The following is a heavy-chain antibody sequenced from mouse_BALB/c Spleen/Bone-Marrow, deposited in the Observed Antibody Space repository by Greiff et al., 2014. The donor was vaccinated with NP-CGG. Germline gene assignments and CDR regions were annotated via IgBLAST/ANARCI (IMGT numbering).Heavy chain of an antibody. Sequence: VQLVESGPGLVAPSQSLSITCTVSGFSLTNYGVHWVRQPPGKGLEWLGVIWADGRTNYNSALMSRLSISKDNSKSQVFFKMNSLQTDDTAMYYCARITTATGAMDYWGQGTSVTVSS. CDR2: IWADGRT. CDR1: GFSLTNYG. J-gene: IGHJ4*01. V-gene: IGHV2-9*02. D-gene: IGHD1-2*01. CDR3: ARITTATGAMDY.